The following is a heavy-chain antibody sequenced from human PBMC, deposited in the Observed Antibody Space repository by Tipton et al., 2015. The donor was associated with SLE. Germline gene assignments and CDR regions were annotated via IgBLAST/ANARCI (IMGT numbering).Heavy chain of an antibody. D-gene: IGHD2-2*01. V-gene: IGHV4-34*01. CDR3: ARGPGGYCSSTSCPNWFDP. CDR2: INHSGST. Sequence: GLVKPSETLSLTCAVYGGSFSAYYWSWIRQPPGKGLEWIGEINHSGSTNYNPSLKSRITISVDTSKNQKVSSVTAADTAVYYCARGPGGYCSSTSCPNWFDPWGQGTLVTVSS. CDR1: GGSFSAYY. J-gene: IGHJ5*02.